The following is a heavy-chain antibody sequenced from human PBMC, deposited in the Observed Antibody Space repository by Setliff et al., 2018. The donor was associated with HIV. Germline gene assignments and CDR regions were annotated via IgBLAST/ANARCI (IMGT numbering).Heavy chain of an antibody. J-gene: IGHJ4*02. Sequence: ASVKVSCKASGYTLSTYGISWVRQAPGQGLEWMGWISAHSGYAKSAQKFQGRVTMDTDTSTNTADMELKSLRSDDTAVYYCARDPQDTRGWYIYYFDYWGQGTLVTVSS. D-gene: IGHD6-19*01. CDR2: ISAHSGYA. CDR1: GYTLSTYG. V-gene: IGHV1-18*01. CDR3: ARDPQDTRGWYIYYFDY.